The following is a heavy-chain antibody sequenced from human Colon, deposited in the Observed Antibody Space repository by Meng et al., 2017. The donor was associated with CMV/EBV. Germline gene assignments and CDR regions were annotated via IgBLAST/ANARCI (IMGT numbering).Heavy chain of an antibody. CDR3: AREGYSSGWLNAFDI. Sequence: GESLKISCAASGFTFSSYWMSWVRQAPGKGLEWVANIKQDGSEKYYVDSVKGRFTISRDNAKNSLYLQMNRLRAEDTAVYYCAREGYSSGWLNAFDIWGQGTMVTVSS. CDR2: IKQDGSEK. D-gene: IGHD6-19*01. J-gene: IGHJ3*02. V-gene: IGHV3-7*01. CDR1: GFTFSSYW.